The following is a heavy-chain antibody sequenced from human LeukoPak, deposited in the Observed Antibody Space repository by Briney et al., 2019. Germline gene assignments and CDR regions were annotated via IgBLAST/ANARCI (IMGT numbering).Heavy chain of an antibody. Sequence: PGGSLRLSCAGSGFTFSNYGVHWVRQAPGKGLEWVAGIWSDGSNKHHADSVKGRFTISRDNSKNTLYLQMNSVRADDTAVYYYARKGGTVSFDNWFDPWGQGTLVTVSS. CDR3: ARKGGTVSFDNWFDP. J-gene: IGHJ5*02. CDR1: GFTFSNYG. D-gene: IGHD1-7*01. CDR2: IWSDGSNK. V-gene: IGHV3-33*01.